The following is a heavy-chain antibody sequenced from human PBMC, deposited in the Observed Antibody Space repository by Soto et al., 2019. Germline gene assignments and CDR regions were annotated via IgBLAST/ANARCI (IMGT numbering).Heavy chain of an antibody. D-gene: IGHD2-21*01. CDR1: GFPFSDYY. CDR2: ISPKSTYR. CDR3: ARGGGGGLFEH. V-gene: IGHV3-11*06. J-gene: IGHJ4*02. Sequence: GGSLRLSCATSGFPFSDYYMSWIRQAPGKGLEWLSHISPKSTYRNYADSVKGRFTISRDNTKSSLFLQMNSLGVEDTAVYYCARGGGGGLFEHWGQGVLVTVS.